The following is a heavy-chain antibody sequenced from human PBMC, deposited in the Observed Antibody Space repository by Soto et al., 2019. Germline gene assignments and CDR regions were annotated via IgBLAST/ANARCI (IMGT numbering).Heavy chain of an antibody. CDR2: VRGDNGHT. J-gene: IGHJ5*02. CDR1: GYTFTTHG. D-gene: IGHD2-2*01. V-gene: IGHV1-18*01. Sequence: QVQLVQSGAEVKKPGASVKVYCKASGYTFTTHGISWVRQVPGQGLEWMGWVRGDNGHTNYAQSLQGRVTMTTDTSTNIAYVELRSLRSDETAVYYCVRDLGYCRSGTFCGEWFDPWGQGTLVTVSS. CDR3: VRDLGYCRSGTFCGEWFDP.